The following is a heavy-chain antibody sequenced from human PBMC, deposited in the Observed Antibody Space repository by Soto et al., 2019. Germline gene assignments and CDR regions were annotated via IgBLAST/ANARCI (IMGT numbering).Heavy chain of an antibody. V-gene: IGHV4-59*01. Sequence: SETLSLTCTVSGGSISSYYWSWIRQPPGKGLEWIGYIYYSGSTNYNPSLKSRVTISVDTSKNQFSLKLSSVTAADTAVYYCARKKYDGGYDFWSGYSPGAFDIWGQGTMVTVSS. CDR1: GGSISSYY. J-gene: IGHJ3*02. CDR3: ARKKYDGGYDFWSGYSPGAFDI. D-gene: IGHD3-3*01. CDR2: IYYSGST.